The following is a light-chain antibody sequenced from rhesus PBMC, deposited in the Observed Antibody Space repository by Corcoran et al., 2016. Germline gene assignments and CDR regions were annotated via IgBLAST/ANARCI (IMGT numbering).Light chain of an antibody. J-gene: IGKJ4*01. CDR3: MQHKALPLT. CDR1: QSLLHSDGSTY. V-gene: IGKV2-61*01. CDR2: GGS. Sequence: DIVMTQTPLSLPVTPGEPASISCRSSQSLLHSDGSTYLVWYLQKPGQSPQLLIDGGSNRASGVPDRFSGRGAGTDFTLKISKVEAEYVGVYYFMQHKALPLTFGGGTKVEIK.